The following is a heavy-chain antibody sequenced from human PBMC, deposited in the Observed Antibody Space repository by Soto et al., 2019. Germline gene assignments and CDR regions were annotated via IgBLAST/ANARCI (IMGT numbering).Heavy chain of an antibody. J-gene: IGHJ6*03. CDR1: GGSFSGHF. D-gene: IGHD1-1*01. CDR3: ARVWNPHSNFNFYYMDV. CDR2: INSSGDT. V-gene: IGHV4-34*02. Sequence: VQLQQWGAGLLKPSETLSLTCAVYGGSFSGHFLTWIRQPPGKGLEWIGEINSSGDTSYNPSLKSRVAMSVDTPERQFSLKLTSVTAADTAVYYCARVWNPHSNFNFYYMDVWAKGTTVTISS.